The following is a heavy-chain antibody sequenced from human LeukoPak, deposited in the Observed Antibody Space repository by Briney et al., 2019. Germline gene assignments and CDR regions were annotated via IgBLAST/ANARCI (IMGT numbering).Heavy chain of an antibody. J-gene: IGHJ6*03. CDR2: ISSSSFKI. Sequence: GGSLRLSCAASEFTFVRYAMNWVRQAPGKGLEWVSYISSSSFKIGYADSVKGRYTISRDNSKNSLYLQMNSLRAEDTAVYYCARDTRNNWKPDYYYMDVWGKGTTVTVSS. V-gene: IGHV3-48*04. CDR1: EFTFVRYA. CDR3: ARDTRNNWKPDYYYMDV. D-gene: IGHD1-20*01.